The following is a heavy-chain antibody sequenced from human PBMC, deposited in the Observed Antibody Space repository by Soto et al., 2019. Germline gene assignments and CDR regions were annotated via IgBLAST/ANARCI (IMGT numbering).Heavy chain of an antibody. CDR2: IYSGGST. CDR1: GFTVSSNY. D-gene: IGHD3-3*01. CDR3: AIDSYEFWSGYLYNWFDP. Sequence: PGGSLRLSCAASGFTVSSNYMSWVRQAPGKGLEWVSVIYSGGSTYYADSVKGRFTISRDNSKNTLYLQMNSLRAEDTAVYYCAIDSYEFWSGYLYNWFDPWGQGTLVTVSS. J-gene: IGHJ5*02. V-gene: IGHV3-66*01.